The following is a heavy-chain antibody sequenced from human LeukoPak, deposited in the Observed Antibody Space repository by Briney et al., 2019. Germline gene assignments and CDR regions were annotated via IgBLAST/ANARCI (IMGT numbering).Heavy chain of an antibody. Sequence: GGSLRLSCAASGFIFSNYWMSWVRQAPGKGLEWVANIKQDGSEKYYVDSVKGRFTISRDNAKNSLYLQMSSLRAEDTALYYCARGYRTFDFWGQGTLVTVSS. D-gene: IGHD5-24*01. J-gene: IGHJ4*02. CDR2: IKQDGSEK. CDR3: ARGYRTFDF. CDR1: GFIFSNYW. V-gene: IGHV3-7*03.